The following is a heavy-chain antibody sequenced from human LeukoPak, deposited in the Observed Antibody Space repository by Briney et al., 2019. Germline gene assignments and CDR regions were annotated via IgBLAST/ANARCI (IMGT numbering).Heavy chain of an antibody. V-gene: IGHV4-59*11. CDR2: IYYSGST. CDR1: GGSMSSHY. J-gene: IGHJ6*03. Sequence: PSETLSLTCTVSGGSMSSHYWSWIRQPPGKGLEWIGYIYYSGSTNYNPSLKSRVTISVDTSKNQFSLKLSSVTAADTAVYYCARAQSSSWYVNGYYYYYMDVWGKGTTVTVSS. CDR3: ARAQSSSWYVNGYYYYYMDV. D-gene: IGHD6-13*01.